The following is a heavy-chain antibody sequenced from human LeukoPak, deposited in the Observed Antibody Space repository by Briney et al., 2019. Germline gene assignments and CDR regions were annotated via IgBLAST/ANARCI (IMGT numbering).Heavy chain of an antibody. CDR1: GFTVSSNY. V-gene: IGHV3-53*01. Sequence: PGGSLRLSCAASGFTVSSNYMSWVRQAPGKGLEWVSVIYSGGSTYYADSVKGRFTISRDNSKNTLYLQMNSLRAEDTAVYYCASREAPSSSREVNFDYWGQGTLVTVSS. CDR3: ASREAPSSSREVNFDY. D-gene: IGHD6-6*01. J-gene: IGHJ4*02. CDR2: IYSGGST.